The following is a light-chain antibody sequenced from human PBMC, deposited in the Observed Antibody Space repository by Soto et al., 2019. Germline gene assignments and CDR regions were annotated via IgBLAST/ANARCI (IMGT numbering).Light chain of an antibody. CDR3: QQYGSSLYT. Sequence: EIVLTQSPGTLSLSPGERATLSCRASQSVSSSYLAWYQQKPGQAPRLLIYGASSRATGIPDGFSGSGSGTGFTLPISRLEPEDFAVYYCQQYGSSLYTFGQGTKLEIK. J-gene: IGKJ2*01. CDR1: QSVSSSY. CDR2: GAS. V-gene: IGKV3-20*01.